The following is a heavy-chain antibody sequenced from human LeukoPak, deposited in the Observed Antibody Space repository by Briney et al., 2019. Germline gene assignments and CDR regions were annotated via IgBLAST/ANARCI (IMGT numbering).Heavy chain of an antibody. CDR1: GFTFTSSA. J-gene: IGHJ3*02. Sequence: ASVKVSCKASGFTFTSSAMQWVRQARGQRLEWIGWIVVGSGNTNYALKFQERVTITRDMSTSTAYMELRSLRSEDTAVYYCAAERGYYDNGGAFDIWGQGTMVTVSS. D-gene: IGHD3-22*01. CDR3: AAERGYYDNGGAFDI. V-gene: IGHV1-58*02. CDR2: IVVGSGNT.